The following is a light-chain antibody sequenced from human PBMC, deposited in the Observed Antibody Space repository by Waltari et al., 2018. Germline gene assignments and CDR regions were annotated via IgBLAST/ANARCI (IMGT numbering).Light chain of an antibody. CDR3: QSFDNMLSGGVV. CDR1: TSNIGAGHD. J-gene: IGLJ2*01. CDR2: GNN. Sequence: QSVLPQPPSVSGTPGQRVTISCSGSTSNIGAGHDVHWSQHLPGTAPKLLIYGNNNRPSGVPDRFSGSKSGTSASLAITGLQADDEADYFCQSFDNMLSGGVVFGGGTKLAVL. V-gene: IGLV1-40*01.